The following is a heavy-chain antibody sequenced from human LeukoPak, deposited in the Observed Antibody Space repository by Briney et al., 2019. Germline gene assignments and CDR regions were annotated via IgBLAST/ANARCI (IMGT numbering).Heavy chain of an antibody. D-gene: IGHD2-2*01. J-gene: IGHJ4*02. CDR2: IYYSGST. CDR3: ARKGYCSSTSCSFDY. Sequence: SETLSLTCTVSGGSISSYYWSWIRQPPGKGLEWIGYIYYSGSTNYNPSLKSRVTISVDTSKNQFSVKLSSVTAADTAVYYCARKGYCSSTSCSFDYWGQGTLVTVSS. CDR1: GGSISSYY. V-gene: IGHV4-59*12.